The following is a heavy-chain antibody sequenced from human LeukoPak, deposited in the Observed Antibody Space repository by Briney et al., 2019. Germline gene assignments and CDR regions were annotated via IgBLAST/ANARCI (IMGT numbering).Heavy chain of an antibody. D-gene: IGHD3-10*01. CDR2: ISYDGSNK. CDR1: GFTFNNYA. J-gene: IGHJ4*02. V-gene: IGHV3-30*04. Sequence: PGGSLRLSCAASGFTFNNYAIHWVRQAPGKGLEWVALISYDGSNKYYADSVKGRFTISRDNSKNTLYLQMNSLRAEHTAVYYCARDRRWFGELSSREIDYWGQGTLVTVSS. CDR3: ARDRRWFGELSSREIDY.